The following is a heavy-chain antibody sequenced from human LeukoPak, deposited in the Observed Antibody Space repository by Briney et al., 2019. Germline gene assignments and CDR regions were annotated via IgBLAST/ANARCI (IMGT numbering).Heavy chain of an antibody. J-gene: IGHJ4*02. CDR1: GFTFSSYA. V-gene: IGHV3-23*01. CDR3: AKDSSYDSSGYYDD. Sequence: GGSLRLSCAASGFTFSSYAMSWVHQAPGKGLEWVSGISGSGGSTYHADSVRGRFKISRDNSKNTLYMQMNSLRVEDTAVYYCAKDSSYDSSGYYDDWGQGTLVTVSS. CDR2: ISGSGGST. D-gene: IGHD3-22*01.